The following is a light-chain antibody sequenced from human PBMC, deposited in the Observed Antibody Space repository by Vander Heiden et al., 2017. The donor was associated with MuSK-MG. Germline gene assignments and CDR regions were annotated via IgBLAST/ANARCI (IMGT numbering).Light chain of an antibody. CDR1: QNMNTF. CDR3: QQSSRTPLT. V-gene: IGKV1-39*01. CDR2: GTS. J-gene: IGKJ4*01. Sequence: GDRVTISCRASQNMNTFLNWFQQKPGKPPTLLIYGTSTLYSGVPSRFSGSGSGTEFTLTISSLQAEDFATYYCQQSSRTPLTFGGGTRVEIK.